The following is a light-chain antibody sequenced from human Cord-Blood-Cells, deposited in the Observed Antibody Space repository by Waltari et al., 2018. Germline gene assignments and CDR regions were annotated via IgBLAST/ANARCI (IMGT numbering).Light chain of an antibody. J-gene: IGLJ1*01. Sequence: QSALTQPASVSGSPGQSITISCTGTSSDVGGYNYVSWYQQHPGKAPKLMIYEVRNRPSGVSNRFSGSKSGNTASLTISGLQAEDEADYYCSSYTSSSTLDVFGTGTKVTVL. CDR1: SSDVGGYNY. V-gene: IGLV2-14*01. CDR3: SSYTSSSTLDV. CDR2: EVR.